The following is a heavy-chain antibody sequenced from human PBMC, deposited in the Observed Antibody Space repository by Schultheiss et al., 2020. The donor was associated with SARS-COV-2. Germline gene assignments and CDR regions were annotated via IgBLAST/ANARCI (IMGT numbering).Heavy chain of an antibody. CDR2: ITSSGSNI. Sequence: GGSLRLSCAASGFTFSNAWMSWVRQAPGKGLEWVSSITSSGSNIYYADSLKGRFTISRDNAKNSLYLQMNSLRAEDTAVYYCARDGGWIQLDYWGQGTLVTVSS. CDR3: ARDGGWIQLDY. J-gene: IGHJ4*02. V-gene: IGHV3-21*01. CDR1: GFTFSNAW. D-gene: IGHD5-18*01.